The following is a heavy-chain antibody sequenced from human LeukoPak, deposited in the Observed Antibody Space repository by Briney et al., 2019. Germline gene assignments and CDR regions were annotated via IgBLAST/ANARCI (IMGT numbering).Heavy chain of an antibody. CDR1: GYTFTSYA. Sequence: GASVKVSCKASGYTFTSYAMNWVRQAPGQGLEWMGWINTNTGNPTYAQGFTGRFVFSLDTSVSTAYLQISSLKAEDTAVYYCARGYSGYEYDYFDYWGQGTLLTVSS. CDR2: INTNTGNP. D-gene: IGHD5-12*01. J-gene: IGHJ4*02. V-gene: IGHV7-4-1*02. CDR3: ARGYSGYEYDYFDY.